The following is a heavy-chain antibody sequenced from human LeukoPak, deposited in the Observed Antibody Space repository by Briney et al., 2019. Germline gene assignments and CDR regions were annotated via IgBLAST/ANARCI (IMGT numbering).Heavy chain of an antibody. CDR2: INSDGSST. CDR1: GFTFSSYW. CDR3: ARVLGNPYYYYYYMDV. V-gene: IGHV3-74*01. Sequence: GGSLRLSCAASGFTFSSYWMHWVRQAPGKGLVWVSCINSDGSSTSYADSVKGRFTISRDNAKNTLYLQMNSLRAEDTAVYYCARVLGNPYYYYYYMDVWGKGTTVTVSS. J-gene: IGHJ6*03. D-gene: IGHD4-23*01.